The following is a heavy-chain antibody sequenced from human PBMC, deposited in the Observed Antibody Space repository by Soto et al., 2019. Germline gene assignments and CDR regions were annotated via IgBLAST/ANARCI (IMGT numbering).Heavy chain of an antibody. J-gene: IGHJ4*02. Sequence: GASVKVSCKASGYTFTSYGISWVRQAPGQGLDWMGWISAYNGNTNYARKLQGRVTMTTDTSTSTAYMELRSLRSDDTAVYYCARDLVGDYYGSGSYYIGVTDYWGQGTLVTVPS. D-gene: IGHD3-10*01. CDR1: GYTFTSYG. V-gene: IGHV1-18*01. CDR3: ARDLVGDYYGSGSYYIGVTDY. CDR2: ISAYNGNT.